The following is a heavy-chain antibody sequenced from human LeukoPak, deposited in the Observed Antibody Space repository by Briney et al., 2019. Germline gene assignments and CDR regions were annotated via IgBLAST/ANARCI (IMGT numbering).Heavy chain of an antibody. CDR2: IYYSGST. D-gene: IGHD3-16*01. V-gene: IGHV4-39*07. Sequence: SETLSLTCTVSGGSISSSSYYWGWIRQPPGKGLEWIGSIYYSGSTYYNPSLKSRVAISVDTSKNQFSLELSSVTAADTAVYYCARETSQKGAHYMDVWGKGTTVTISS. J-gene: IGHJ6*03. CDR1: GGSISSSSYY. CDR3: ARETSQKGAHYMDV.